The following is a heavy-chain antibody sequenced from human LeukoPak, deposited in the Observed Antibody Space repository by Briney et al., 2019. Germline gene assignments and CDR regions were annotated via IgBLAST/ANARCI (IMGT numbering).Heavy chain of an antibody. CDR1: GYSITSSSW. V-gene: IGHV4-28*01. D-gene: IGHD3-10*01. Sequence: PSDTLSLTCAVSGYSITSSSWWGWIRQPPGRGLEWIGYIYHSGTTYYNPSLQSRVTMSVDTSKNQFSLKLSSVTAVDTAVYYCARKENVYYYFDYWGQGTLVTVSS. CDR2: IYHSGTT. CDR3: ARKENVYYYFDY. J-gene: IGHJ4*02.